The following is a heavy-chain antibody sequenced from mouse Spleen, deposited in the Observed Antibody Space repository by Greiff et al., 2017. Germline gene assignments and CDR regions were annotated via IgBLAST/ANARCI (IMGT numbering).Heavy chain of an antibody. V-gene: IGHV14-4*01. CDR1: GFNIKDDY. D-gene: IGHD1-1*01. Sequence: EVQLQQSGAELVRPGASVKLSCTASGFNIKDDYMHWVKQRPEQGLEWIGWIDPENGDTEYASKFQGKATITADTSSNTAYLQLSSLTSEDTAVYYCKNYYGSSYDYAMDYWGQGTSVTVSS. CDR2: IDPENGDT. J-gene: IGHJ4*01. CDR3: KNYYGSSYDYAMDY.